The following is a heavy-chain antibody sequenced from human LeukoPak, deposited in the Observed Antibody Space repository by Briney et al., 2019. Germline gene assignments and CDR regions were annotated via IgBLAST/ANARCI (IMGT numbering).Heavy chain of an antibody. V-gene: IGHV3-74*01. Sequence: GGSLRLSCAASGFTFSSHWMHWVRQAPGKGLVWVSRINSDGSSISYADCVKGRFTISRDNAKNTLYLQMNSLRAEDTAVYYCARGSDNSGYYVPFGYWGQGTLVTVSS. CDR1: GFTFSSHW. CDR2: INSDGSSI. J-gene: IGHJ4*02. D-gene: IGHD3-22*01. CDR3: ARGSDNSGYYVPFGY.